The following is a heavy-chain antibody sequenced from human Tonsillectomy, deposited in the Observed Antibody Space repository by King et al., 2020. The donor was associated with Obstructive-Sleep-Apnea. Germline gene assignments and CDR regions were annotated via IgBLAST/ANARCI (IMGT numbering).Heavy chain of an antibody. Sequence: VQLVESGGGLVQPGGSLRLSCAASGFTVSSNYMSWVRQAPGKGLEWGSVIYPGDSTYYADSVGGRFTVSRHNSKNTLYLQMNSLRTEDTAVYYCARVNDFGDYLWRAFDIWGQGTLVTVSS. D-gene: IGHD4-17*01. CDR3: ARVNDFGDYLWRAFDI. J-gene: IGHJ3*02. CDR1: GFTVSSNY. V-gene: IGHV3-53*04. CDR2: IYPGDST.